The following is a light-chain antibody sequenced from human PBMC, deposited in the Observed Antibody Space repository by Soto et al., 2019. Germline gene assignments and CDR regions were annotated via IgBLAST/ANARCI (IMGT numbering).Light chain of an antibody. Sequence: DIQMTQSPSTLSGSVGDRVTITCRASQTISSWLAWYQQKPGKAPKLLIYAASRLQSGVPSRFSGSGSGTEFTLTISGLQPDDFATYYCHQYHNFPRTFGQGTKVDIK. CDR2: AAS. V-gene: IGKV1-5*01. J-gene: IGKJ1*01. CDR1: QTISSW. CDR3: HQYHNFPRT.